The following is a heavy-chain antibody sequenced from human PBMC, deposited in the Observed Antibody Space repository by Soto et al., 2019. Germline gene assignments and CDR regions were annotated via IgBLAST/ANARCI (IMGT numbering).Heavy chain of an antibody. CDR1: GFTFSDYY. CDR2: ISSSGSTI. V-gene: IGHV3-11*01. J-gene: IGHJ4*02. CDR3: SRDHNYYGSGSYYLDY. Sequence: GGSLRLSCAASGFTFSDYYMSWIRQAPGKGLEWVSYISSSGSTIYYADSVKGRFTISRDNAKNSLYLQMNSLRAEDTAVYYCSRDHNYYGSGSYYLDYWGQGTLVTVSS. D-gene: IGHD3-10*01.